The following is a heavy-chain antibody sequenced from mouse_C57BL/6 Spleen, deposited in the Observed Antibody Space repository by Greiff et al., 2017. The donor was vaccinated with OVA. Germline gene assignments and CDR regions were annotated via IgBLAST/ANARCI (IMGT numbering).Heavy chain of an antibody. V-gene: IGHV1-69*01. D-gene: IGHD1-1*01. J-gene: IGHJ1*03. CDR1: GYTFTSYW. Sequence: QVQLQQPGAELVMPGASVKLSCKASGYTFTSYWMHWVKQSPGQGLEWIGEIDPSDSYTNYNQKFKGKSTLTVDKSSSTAYMQLSSLTSEDSAVYYCARGGNYYSSSYRYFDVWGTGTTVTVSS. CDR3: ARGGNYYSSSYRYFDV. CDR2: IDPSDSYT.